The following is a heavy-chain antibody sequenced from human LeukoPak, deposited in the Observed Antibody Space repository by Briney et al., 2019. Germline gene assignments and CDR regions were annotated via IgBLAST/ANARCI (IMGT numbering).Heavy chain of an antibody. V-gene: IGHV4-59*01. D-gene: IGHD4-23*01. CDR2: IYYGGST. Sequence: PETLSLTCTVSGGSISSYYWSWIRQPPGKGLEWIGYIYYGGSTNYNPSLKSRVTISVDTSKNQFSLKLSSVTAADTAVYYCARSYGGNSPDYWGQGTLVTVSS. CDR3: ARSYGGNSPDY. CDR1: GGSISSYY. J-gene: IGHJ4*02.